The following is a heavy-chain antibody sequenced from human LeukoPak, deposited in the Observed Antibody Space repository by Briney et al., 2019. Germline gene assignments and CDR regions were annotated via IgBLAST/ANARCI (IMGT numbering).Heavy chain of an antibody. D-gene: IGHD6-19*01. J-gene: IGHJ4*02. Sequence: SETLSLTCAVSGGSISSGGYSWSWIRQPPGKGLEWIGYIYYSGSTNYNPSLKSRVTISVDTSKNQFSLKLSSVTAADTAVYYCARGLSGWYHYWGQGTLVTVSS. V-gene: IGHV4-61*08. CDR1: GGSISSGGYS. CDR2: IYYSGST. CDR3: ARGLSGWYHY.